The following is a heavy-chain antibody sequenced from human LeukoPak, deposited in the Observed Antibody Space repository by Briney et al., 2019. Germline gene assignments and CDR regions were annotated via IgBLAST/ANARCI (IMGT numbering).Heavy chain of an antibody. V-gene: IGHV4-39*07. CDR3: ARDSSDQLLTYYYYYGMDV. CDR1: GGSISSSSYY. J-gene: IGHJ6*02. D-gene: IGHD2-2*01. Sequence: SETLSLTCTVSGGSISSSSYYWGWIRQPPGKGLEWIGSIYYSGSTYYNPSLKSRVTISVDTSKNQFSLKLSSVTAADTAVYYCARDSSDQLLTYYYYYGMDVWGQGTTVTVSS. CDR2: IYYSGST.